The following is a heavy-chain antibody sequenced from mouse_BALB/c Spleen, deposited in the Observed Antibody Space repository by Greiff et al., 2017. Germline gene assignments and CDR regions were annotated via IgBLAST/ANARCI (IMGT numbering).Heavy chain of an antibody. CDR1: GFSLTSYG. CDR2: IWSGGST. Sequence: VKLQESGPGLVQPSQSLSITCTVSGFSLTSYGVHWVRQSPGKGLEWLGVIWSGGSTDYNAAFISRLSISKDNSKSQVFFKMNSLQANDTAIYYCARTGITTARAGFAYWGQGTLVTVSA. CDR3: ARTGITTARAGFAY. D-gene: IGHD1-2*01. J-gene: IGHJ3*01. V-gene: IGHV2-2*02.